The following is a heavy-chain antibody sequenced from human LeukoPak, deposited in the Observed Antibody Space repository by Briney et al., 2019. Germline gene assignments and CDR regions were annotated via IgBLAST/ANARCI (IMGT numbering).Heavy chain of an antibody. Sequence: AGGSLRLSCAASGFTFSSYAMSWVRQAPGKGLEWVSAISGSGGSTYYADSVKGRFTISRDNSKNTLYLQMNSLRAEDTAVYYCAGPRYYYDSSGYYFAYWGQGTLVTVSS. V-gene: IGHV3-23*01. D-gene: IGHD3-22*01. CDR2: ISGSGGST. J-gene: IGHJ4*02. CDR1: GFTFSSYA. CDR3: AGPRYYYDSSGYYFAY.